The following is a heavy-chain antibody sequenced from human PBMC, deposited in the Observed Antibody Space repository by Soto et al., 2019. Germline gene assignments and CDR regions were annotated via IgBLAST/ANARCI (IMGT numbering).Heavy chain of an antibody. CDR1: GFTFSSYA. CDR3: AGEGAKYQPLLYISYYYYYGMDV. J-gene: IGHJ6*02. Sequence: GGSLRLSCAASGFTFSSYAMHWVRQAPGKGLEWVAVISYDGSNKYYADSVKGRFTISRDNSKNTLYLQMNSLRAEDTAVYYCAGEGAKYQPLLYISYYYYYGMDVWGQGTTVTVSS. V-gene: IGHV3-30-3*01. D-gene: IGHD2-2*01. CDR2: ISYDGSNK.